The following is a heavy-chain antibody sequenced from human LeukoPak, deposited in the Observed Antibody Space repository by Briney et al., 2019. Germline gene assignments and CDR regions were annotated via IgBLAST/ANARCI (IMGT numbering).Heavy chain of an antibody. V-gene: IGHV1-69*13. Sequence: ASVKVSCKASGGTFSSYAISWVRQAPGQGLEWMGGIIPIFGTANYAQKFQGRVTITADESTSTAYMGLSSLRSEDTAVYYCATLVRGVIITSTYNDAFDIWGQGTMVTVSS. CDR2: IIPIFGTA. D-gene: IGHD3-10*01. CDR3: ATLVRGVIITSTYNDAFDI. J-gene: IGHJ3*02. CDR1: GGTFSSYA.